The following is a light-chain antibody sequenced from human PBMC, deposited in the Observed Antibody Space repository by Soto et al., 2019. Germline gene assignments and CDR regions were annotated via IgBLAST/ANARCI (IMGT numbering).Light chain of an antibody. CDR2: GAS. J-gene: IGKJ1*01. Sequence: DIVLTQSPGTLSLSPGERATLSCRASQSVSSSYLAWYQQKPGQAPRLLICGASIRATGIPDRFSGSGSGTDFTLTISRLEPEDFAVYYCQQYGSSPWTFGQGTKVDIK. CDR3: QQYGSSPWT. V-gene: IGKV3-20*01. CDR1: QSVSSSY.